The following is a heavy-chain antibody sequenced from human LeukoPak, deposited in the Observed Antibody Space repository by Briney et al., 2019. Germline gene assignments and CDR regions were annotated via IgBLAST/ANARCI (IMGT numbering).Heavy chain of an antibody. Sequence: KASETLSLTCAVYGGSFSGYYWSWIRQPPGKGLEWIGEINHSGSTNYNPSLKSRVTISVDTSKNQFSLKLSSATAADTAVYYCARGLWIAAAGGYYFDYWGQGTLVTVSS. CDR3: ARGLWIAAAGGYYFDY. D-gene: IGHD6-13*01. V-gene: IGHV4-34*01. J-gene: IGHJ4*02. CDR2: INHSGST. CDR1: GGSFSGYY.